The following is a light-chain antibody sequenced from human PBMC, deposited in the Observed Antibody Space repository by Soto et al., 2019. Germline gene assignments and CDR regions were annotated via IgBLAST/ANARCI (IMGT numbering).Light chain of an antibody. Sequence: EIVMTKSPATLSVSPGERATLSCRASQSVGSDLAWYQQKPGQAPRLVIYGASSRATGIADRFSGSGSGTDFTLTISRLEPEDFAVYYCQQYDNSPLTFGGVTMVDI. CDR3: QQYDNSPLT. V-gene: IGKV3-20*01. CDR2: GAS. J-gene: IGKJ4*01. CDR1: QSVGSD.